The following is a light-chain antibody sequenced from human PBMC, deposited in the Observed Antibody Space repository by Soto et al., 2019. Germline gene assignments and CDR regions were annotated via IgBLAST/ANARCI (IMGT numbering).Light chain of an antibody. J-gene: IGLJ1*01. CDR2: EVN. CDR3: SSFTRSSTYV. V-gene: IGLV2-14*01. CDR1: SSDVGAYNF. Sequence: QSVLTQPASVSGSPGQSITISCTVTSSDVGAYNFVSWYQQYPGKAPKVMIYEVNNRPSGVSNRFSGSKSGNTASLTISGLQAEDEADYYYSSFTRSSTYVFGSGTKVTVL.